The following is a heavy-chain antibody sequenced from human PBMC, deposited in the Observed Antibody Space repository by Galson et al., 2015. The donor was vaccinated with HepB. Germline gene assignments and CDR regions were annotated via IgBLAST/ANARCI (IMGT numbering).Heavy chain of an antibody. D-gene: IGHD3-3*01. Sequence: SVKVSCKASGYSFTSYGISWVRQAPGQGLEWMGWINAYNGNTNYAQKLQGRVTLTTDTSTSTAYMELRSLRSDDTAMYYCAREPTHYDFWSGYYPEFDYWGQGTLVTVSS. V-gene: IGHV1-18*01. CDR3: AREPTHYDFWSGYYPEFDY. CDR1: GYSFTSYG. J-gene: IGHJ4*02. CDR2: INAYNGNT.